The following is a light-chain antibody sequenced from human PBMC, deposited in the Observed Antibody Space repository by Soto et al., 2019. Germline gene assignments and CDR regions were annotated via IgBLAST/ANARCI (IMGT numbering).Light chain of an antibody. V-gene: IGLV2-14*02. CDR2: EVS. CDR1: RSDVGGYNL. CDR3: SSYTSTNTLVI. Sequence: QSALTQPASVSGSPGQSITMSCTGSRSDVGGYNLVSWYQQHPGKAPKLMIYEVSKRPSGVSNRFSGSKSGNTASLAISGLQAEDEADYYCSSYTSTNTLVIFGGGTQLTVL. J-gene: IGLJ2*01.